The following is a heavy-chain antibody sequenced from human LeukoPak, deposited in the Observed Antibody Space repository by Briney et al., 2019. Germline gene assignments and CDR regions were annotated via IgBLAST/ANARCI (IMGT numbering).Heavy chain of an antibody. CDR3: ARDRYCSGGSCNGWFDP. J-gene: IGHJ5*02. V-gene: IGHV3-30-3*01. D-gene: IGHD2-15*01. Sequence: GRSLRLSCAASGFTFSSYAMHWVRQAPGKGLEWVAVISYDGSNKYYADSVKGRFTISRDNSKNTLYLQMNSLRAEDTAVHYCARDRYCSGGSCNGWFDPWGQGTLVTVSS. CDR1: GFTFSSYA. CDR2: ISYDGSNK.